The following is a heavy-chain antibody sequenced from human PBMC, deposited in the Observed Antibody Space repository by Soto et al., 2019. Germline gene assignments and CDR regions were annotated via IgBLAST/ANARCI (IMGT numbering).Heavy chain of an antibody. Sequence: PGGSLRLSCAASGFTFSHYGMHWVRQAPGKGLEWVALISYDGSNEYYADSVKGRFTIARDNSKNTVPMEMNSLRGEDTAVYYCAKGRYSISSQDPNHYYYGMDVWGQGTTVTVSS. V-gene: IGHV3-30*18. D-gene: IGHD6-6*01. CDR1: GFTFSHYG. J-gene: IGHJ6*02. CDR2: ISYDGSNE. CDR3: AKGRYSISSQDPNHYYYGMDV.